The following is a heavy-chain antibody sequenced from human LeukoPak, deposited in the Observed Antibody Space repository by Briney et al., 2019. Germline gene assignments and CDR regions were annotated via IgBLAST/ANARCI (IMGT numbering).Heavy chain of an antibody. V-gene: IGHV3-48*03. D-gene: IGHD3-10*01. CDR2: ITSSGSTI. CDR1: GFSFSSYE. CDR3: ARALSQGSGSYYTY. Sequence: GGSLRLSCAASGFSFSSYEMNWVRQAPGKGLEWVSYITSSGSTIYYADSVKGRFTISRDNAKNSLYLQMNSLRPEDTAVYYCARALSQGSGSYYTYWGQGTLVTVSS. J-gene: IGHJ4*02.